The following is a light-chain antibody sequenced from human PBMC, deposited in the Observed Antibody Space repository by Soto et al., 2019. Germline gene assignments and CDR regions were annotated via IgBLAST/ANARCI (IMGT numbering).Light chain of an antibody. Sequence: SYELTQPPSVSVAPGKTARITCGGNNIGSKSVHWYQQKPGQAPVLVIYYXXDRPXGXXERXSXSNSGNTATLTISRVEAGDEADYYCQVWDSSSDHVVFGGGTKVTVL. CDR1: NIGSKS. V-gene: IGLV3-21*04. CDR2: YXX. CDR3: QVWDSSSDHVV. J-gene: IGLJ2*01.